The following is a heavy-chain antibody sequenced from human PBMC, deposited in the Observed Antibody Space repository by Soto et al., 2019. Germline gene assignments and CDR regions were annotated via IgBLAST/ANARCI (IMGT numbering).Heavy chain of an antibody. CDR2: VYDTGDT. V-gene: IGHV4-59*08. D-gene: IGHD1-1*01. J-gene: IGHJ6*02. CDR3: VRQGIGYLHGLVDV. Sequence: QVQLQQSGPGLVKPSETLSLTCTVSSGPSSSHNWGWIRQPPGRGLEWIGYVYDTGDTSYNPSLRSRVTISADTTTNPISRTLTSVTAADPAVYYCVRQGIGYLHGLVDVWGQGTTVSVSS. CDR1: SGPSSSHN.